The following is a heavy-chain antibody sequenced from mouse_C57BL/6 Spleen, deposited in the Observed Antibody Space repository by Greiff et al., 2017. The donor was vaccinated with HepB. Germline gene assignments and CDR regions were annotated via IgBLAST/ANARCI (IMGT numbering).Heavy chain of an antibody. CDR3: ARDQGPAWFAY. V-gene: IGHV5-4*01. Sequence: EVHLVESGGGLVKPGGSLKLSCAASGFTFSSYAMSWVRQTPEKRLEWVATISDGGSYTYYPDNVKGRFTISRDNAKNNLYLQMSHLKSEDTAMYYCARDQGPAWFAYWGQGTLVTVSA. J-gene: IGHJ3*01. CDR1: GFTFSSYA. CDR2: ISDGGSYT.